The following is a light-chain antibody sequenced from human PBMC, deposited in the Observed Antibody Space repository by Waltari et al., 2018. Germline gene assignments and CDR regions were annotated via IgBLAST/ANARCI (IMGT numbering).Light chain of an antibody. CDR3: QQSDTSSVT. CDR1: QSISSTY. CDR2: AAS. Sequence: EIVLTQSPGTLSLSPGARATLSCRASQSISSTYLAWYQQKPGQAPSLLIYAASSRATGIPDRFSGSGSGTDFTLTINRLEPEDFAVYYCQQSDTSSVTFGQGTRLEIK. V-gene: IGKV3-20*01. J-gene: IGKJ5*01.